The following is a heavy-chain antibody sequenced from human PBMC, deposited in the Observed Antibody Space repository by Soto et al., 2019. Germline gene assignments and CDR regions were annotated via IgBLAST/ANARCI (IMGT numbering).Heavy chain of an antibody. Sequence: ASVKVSCKASGYTFTSYAMHWVRQAPGQRLEWMGWINAGNGNTKYSQKFQGRVTITRDTSASTAYMEMKRLRADDTAVYYCAKGSQYDILTAHHAFESWGQGTLVTVSS. CDR1: GYTFTSYA. CDR2: INAGNGNT. D-gene: IGHD3-9*01. V-gene: IGHV1-3*01. CDR3: AKGSQYDILTAHHAFES. J-gene: IGHJ4*02.